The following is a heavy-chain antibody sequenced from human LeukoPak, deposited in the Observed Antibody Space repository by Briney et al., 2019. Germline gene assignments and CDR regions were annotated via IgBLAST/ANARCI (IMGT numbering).Heavy chain of an antibody. Sequence: SETLSLTCTVSGGSISSGDYYWSWIRQPPGTGLEWIGYIYYSGSTYYNPSPKSRVTISVDTSKNQFSLKLSSVTAADTAVYYCARHVGASPWYFDLWGRGTLVTVSS. J-gene: IGHJ2*01. CDR2: IYYSGST. D-gene: IGHD1-26*01. CDR3: ARHVGASPWYFDL. CDR1: GGSISSGDYY. V-gene: IGHV4-30-4*01.